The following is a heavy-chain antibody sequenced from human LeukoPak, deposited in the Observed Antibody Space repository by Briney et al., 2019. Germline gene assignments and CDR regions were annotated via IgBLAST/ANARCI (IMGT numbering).Heavy chain of an antibody. CDR1: GYTFTGYY. J-gene: IGHJ3*01. CDR2: INPQNTGT. CDR3: ARGGPLEWAPDAFDL. D-gene: IGHD1-1*01. Sequence: ASVKVSCKASGYTFTGYYIHWVRQAPGQGLEWMGWINPQNTGTNYAQKFQDRVTMTRDTSIRTAYMVLIRLKSDDTAVFYCARGGPLEWAPDAFDLWGQGTMVTVSS. V-gene: IGHV1-2*02.